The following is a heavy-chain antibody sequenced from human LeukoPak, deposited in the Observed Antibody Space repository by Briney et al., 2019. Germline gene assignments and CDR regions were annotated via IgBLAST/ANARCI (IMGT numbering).Heavy chain of an antibody. J-gene: IGHJ4*02. CDR2: IYYSGST. CDR1: GGSISSYY. D-gene: IGHD2-21*02. Sequence: PSETLSLTCTVSGGSISSYYWSWIRQPPGKELEWIGYIYYSGSTNYNPSLKSRVTISVDTSKNQFSLKLSSVTAADTAVYYCASAFGLLLPFDYWGQGTLVTVSS. CDR3: ASAFGLLLPFDY. V-gene: IGHV4-59*01.